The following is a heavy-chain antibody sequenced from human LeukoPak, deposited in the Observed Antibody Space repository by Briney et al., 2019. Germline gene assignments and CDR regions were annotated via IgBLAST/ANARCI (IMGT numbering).Heavy chain of an antibody. V-gene: IGHV4-39*01. CDR2: IYYSGST. CDR1: GGSISSSSYY. J-gene: IGHJ4*02. CDR3: ARRPGRRPGFDY. Sequence: SETLSLTCTVSGGSISSSSYYWGWIRQPPGKGLEWIGSIYYSGSTYYNPSLKSRVTISVDTSKNQFSLKLSSVTAADTAVYYCARRPGRRPGFDYWGQGTLVTVSS.